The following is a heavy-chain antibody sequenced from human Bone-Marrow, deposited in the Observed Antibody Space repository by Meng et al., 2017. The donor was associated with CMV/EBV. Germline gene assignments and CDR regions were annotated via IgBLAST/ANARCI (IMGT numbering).Heavy chain of an antibody. V-gene: IGHV3-13*03. Sequence: GGSLRLSCAACGFTFSSYDMHWVRQATGKGLEWVSAIGTAGDTYYPGSVKGQFTISRENAKNSLYLQMNSLRAEDTAFYHCARDVSYGSFDSWGQGTLVTVSS. CDR1: GFTFSSYD. D-gene: IGHD5-24*01. CDR3: ARDVSYGSFDS. CDR2: IGTAGDT. J-gene: IGHJ4*02.